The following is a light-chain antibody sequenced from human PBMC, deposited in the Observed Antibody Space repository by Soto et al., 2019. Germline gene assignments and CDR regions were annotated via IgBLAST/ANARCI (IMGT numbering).Light chain of an antibody. J-gene: IGKJ1*01. V-gene: IGKV3-15*01. Sequence: EIVMTQSPATLSVSPGERATLSCRASQSVSSNLAWYQQKPGQAPRLLIYGASTRATDIPARFSGSGSGTEFTLTISSRQSEDFAVYYCQQYNNGPPWTFGQGTKVEIK. CDR2: GAS. CDR1: QSVSSN. CDR3: QQYNNGPPWT.